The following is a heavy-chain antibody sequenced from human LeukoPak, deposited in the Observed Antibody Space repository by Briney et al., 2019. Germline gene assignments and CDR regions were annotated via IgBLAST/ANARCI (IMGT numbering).Heavy chain of an antibody. CDR3: ARYGSSCFDY. CDR2: ISSNGGST. D-gene: IGHD6-13*01. V-gene: IGHV3-64*01. J-gene: IGHJ4*02. Sequence: GGSLRLSCAASGFTFSSYAMHWVRQAPGKGLEYVSAISSNGGSTYYANSVKGRFTISRDNSKNTLYLQMGSLRAEDMAVYYCARYGSSCFDYWGQGTLVTVSS. CDR1: GFTFSSYA.